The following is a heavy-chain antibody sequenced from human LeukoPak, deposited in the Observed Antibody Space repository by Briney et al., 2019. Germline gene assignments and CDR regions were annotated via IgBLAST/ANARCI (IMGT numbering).Heavy chain of an antibody. D-gene: IGHD5/OR15-5a*01. CDR2: IIPIFGTA. CDR1: GGTFSSYA. Sequence: SVKVSCKASGGTFSSYAISWVRQAPGQGLEWMGGIIPIFGTANYAQKFQGRVTITADESTSTAYMELSSLRSEDTAVYYCAGVSLTKYYFDYWGQGTLVTVSS. J-gene: IGHJ4*02. V-gene: IGHV1-69*13. CDR3: AGVSLTKYYFDY.